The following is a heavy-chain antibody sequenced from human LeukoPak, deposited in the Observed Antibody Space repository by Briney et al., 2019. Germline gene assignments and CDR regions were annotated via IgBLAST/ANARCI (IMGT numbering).Heavy chain of an antibody. CDR1: GYTFTSYG. CDR3: ARDGGVXMIXDXXXFDP. Sequence: ASVKVSCKASGYTFTSYGISWVRQAPGQGLEWMGWISAYNGNTNYAQKLQGRVTMTTDTSTSTAYMELRSLRSDDTAVYYCARDGGVXMIXDXXXFDPWGQGTXVTASS. CDR2: ISAYNGNT. J-gene: IGHJ5*02. V-gene: IGHV1-18*01. D-gene: IGHD3-22*01.